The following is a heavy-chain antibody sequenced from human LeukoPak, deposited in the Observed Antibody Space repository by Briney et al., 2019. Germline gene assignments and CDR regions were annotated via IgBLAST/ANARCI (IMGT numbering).Heavy chain of an antibody. Sequence: ASVKVSCKASGYTFTGYYMHWVRQAPGQGLEWMGRINPNSGGTNYAQKFQGRVTMTRDTSISTAYMGLSRLRSDDTAVYYCARNSLGAPYYDFWSGYRSHDAFDIWGQGTMVTVSS. D-gene: IGHD3-3*01. J-gene: IGHJ3*02. CDR1: GYTFTGYY. CDR3: ARNSLGAPYYDFWSGYRSHDAFDI. V-gene: IGHV1-2*06. CDR2: INPNSGGT.